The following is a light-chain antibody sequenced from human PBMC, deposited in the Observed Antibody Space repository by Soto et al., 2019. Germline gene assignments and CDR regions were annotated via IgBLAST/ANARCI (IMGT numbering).Light chain of an antibody. J-gene: IGKJ5*01. CDR2: AAS. CDR3: QQLFDSPIT. V-gene: IGKV1-9*01. CDR1: QVISTS. Sequence: DIQLTQSPSFLSPSIGESVTITCRASQVISTSLAWYQVKPGKAPKLLIYAASTSESGVPSRFSATVSGTEFNLTITSLQHEDFATYYCQQLFDSPITFGQGTRLEIK.